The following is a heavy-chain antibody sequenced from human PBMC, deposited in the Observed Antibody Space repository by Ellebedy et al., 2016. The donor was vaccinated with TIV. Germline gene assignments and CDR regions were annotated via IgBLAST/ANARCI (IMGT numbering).Heavy chain of an antibody. Sequence: MPSETLSLTCTVSGGSITSSRHYWGWIRQPPGKGLEWLGTIYYTGSGYYNPSLKSRVTIFIDTSKNQFSLKLTSVTAADTAVYYCARLEYQLPNPFEHWGRGTLVSVSS. V-gene: IGHV4-39*01. CDR1: GGSITSSRHY. CDR3: ARLEYQLPNPFEH. CDR2: IYYTGSG. D-gene: IGHD2-2*01. J-gene: IGHJ4*02.